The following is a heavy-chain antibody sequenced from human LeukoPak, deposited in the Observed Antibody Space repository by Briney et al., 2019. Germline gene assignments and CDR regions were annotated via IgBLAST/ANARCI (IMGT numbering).Heavy chain of an antibody. Sequence: SETLSLTCTVSGGSISSYYWSWNRQSPGKGLEYIGYIYSSGSTNYNPSLNSRVTISLDTSKNQFSLKLSSVTAADTAVYYCARDPGSQFDFWGQGTLVTVSS. CDR2: IYSSGST. J-gene: IGHJ4*02. CDR3: ARDPGSQFDF. V-gene: IGHV4-59*01. D-gene: IGHD6-13*01. CDR1: GGSISSYY.